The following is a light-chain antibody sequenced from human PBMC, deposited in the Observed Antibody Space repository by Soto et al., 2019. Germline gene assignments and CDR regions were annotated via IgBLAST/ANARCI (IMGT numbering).Light chain of an antibody. Sequence: QSALTQPASVSGSPGQSITISCTGTSSDIGGYIRVSWYQQEPGKAPKLMIYEGSKRPSGVSNRFSGSKSGNTASLTISGLQAEDEAHYYCCSYVGSDTYVIFGGGTKLTVL. J-gene: IGLJ2*01. CDR2: EGS. V-gene: IGLV2-23*01. CDR3: CSYVGSDTYVI. CDR1: SSDIGGYIR.